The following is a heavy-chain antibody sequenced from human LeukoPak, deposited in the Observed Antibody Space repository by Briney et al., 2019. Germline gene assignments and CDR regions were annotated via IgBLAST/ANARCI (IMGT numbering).Heavy chain of an antibody. CDR3: VRDPRGYSYGYWYFDL. D-gene: IGHD5-18*01. CDR1: GFTFDDYG. J-gene: IGHJ2*01. Sequence: PGGSLRLSCAASGFTFDDYGMSWVRQAPGKGLEWVSGINWNGGSTGYADSVKGRFTISRDNAKNSLYLQMNSPRAEDTALYHCVRDPRGYSYGYWYFDLWGRGTLVTVAS. V-gene: IGHV3-20*01. CDR2: INWNGGST.